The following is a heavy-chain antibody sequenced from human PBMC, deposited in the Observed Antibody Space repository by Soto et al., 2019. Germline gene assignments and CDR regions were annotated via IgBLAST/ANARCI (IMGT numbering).Heavy chain of an antibody. CDR1: GYTFTGYY. CDR3: ASSYGDYVPFDY. V-gene: IGHV1-2*02. Sequence: ASVKVSCKASGYTFTGYYMHWVRQAPGQGLEWMGWINPNSGGTNYAQKFQGRVTMTRGTSISTAYMELSRLRSDDTAVYYCASSYGDYVPFDYWGQGTLVTVPQ. J-gene: IGHJ4*02. CDR2: INPNSGGT. D-gene: IGHD4-17*01.